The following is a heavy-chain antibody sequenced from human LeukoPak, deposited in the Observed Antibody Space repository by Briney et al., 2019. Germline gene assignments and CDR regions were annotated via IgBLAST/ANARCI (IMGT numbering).Heavy chain of an antibody. CDR1: GFTFNTYS. Sequence: GGSLRLSCAASGFTFNTYSMNWVRQAPGRGLEWVSTISDGGTGTDSADSVKGRFTISRDNSKNTLYLQMNSLRADDTAVYYCAKGGGGYLDSWGQGTLVTVSS. J-gene: IGHJ4*02. CDR3: AKGGGGYLDS. CDR2: ISDGGTGT. D-gene: IGHD2-15*01. V-gene: IGHV3-23*01.